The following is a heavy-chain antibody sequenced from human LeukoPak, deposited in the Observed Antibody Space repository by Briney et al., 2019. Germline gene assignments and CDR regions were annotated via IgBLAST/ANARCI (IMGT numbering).Heavy chain of an antibody. D-gene: IGHD3-16*01. J-gene: IGHJ4*02. V-gene: IGHV4-38-2*02. Sequence: SETLSLTCTVSGGSISSYYWGWIRQPPGKGLEWIGSIYHSGSTYYNPSLKSRVTISVDTSKNQFSLKLSSVTAADTAVYYCARDVRTIDYVWGSLDYWGQGTLVTVSS. CDR3: ARDVRTIDYVWGSLDY. CDR1: GGSISSYY. CDR2: IYHSGST.